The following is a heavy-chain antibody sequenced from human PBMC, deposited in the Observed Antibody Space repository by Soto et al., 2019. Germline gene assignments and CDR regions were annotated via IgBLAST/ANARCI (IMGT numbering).Heavy chain of an antibody. V-gene: IGHV3-21*01. J-gene: IGHJ4*02. CDR3: ARGSAFIGLDY. Sequence: GGSLRLSCAASGFTFSRYSMNWVRQAPGKGLEWVSSIGTSGSYIYDTGSVKGRFTISRDNTKDSLYLQMNSLRAEDTAIYYCARGSAFIGLDYWGQGTPVTVSS. D-gene: IGHD1-26*01. CDR1: GFTFSRYS. CDR2: IGTSGSYI.